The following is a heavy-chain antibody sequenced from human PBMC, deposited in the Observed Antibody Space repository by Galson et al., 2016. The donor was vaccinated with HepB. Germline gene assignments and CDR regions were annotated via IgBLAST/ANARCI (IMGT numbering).Heavy chain of an antibody. CDR3: AKDPYAVVSRPEYFQH. CDR1: GFTFSSYA. V-gene: IGHV3-23*01. D-gene: IGHD2-2*01. Sequence: SLRLSCAASGFTFSSYAMSWVRQAPGKGLEWVSAILANDNTYYTHSVRGRFTISRDNSKNTLFLQLNSLRAEDTAVYYCAKDPYAVVSRPEYFQHWGQGTLVTVSS. CDR2: ILANDNT. J-gene: IGHJ1*01.